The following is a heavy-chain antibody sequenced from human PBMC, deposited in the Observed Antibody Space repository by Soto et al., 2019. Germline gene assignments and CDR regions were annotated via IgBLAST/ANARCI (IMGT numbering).Heavy chain of an antibody. J-gene: IGHJ4*02. D-gene: IGHD2-2*02. Sequence: VGSLRLSCAASGFTFSGSAMHWVRQASGKGLEWVGRIRSKANSYATAYAASVKGRFTISRDDSKNTAYLQMNSLKTEDTAVYYCTSYGLGVPAAIGYWGQGTLVTVSS. CDR1: GFTFSGSA. V-gene: IGHV3-73*01. CDR2: IRSKANSYAT. CDR3: TSYGLGVPAAIGY.